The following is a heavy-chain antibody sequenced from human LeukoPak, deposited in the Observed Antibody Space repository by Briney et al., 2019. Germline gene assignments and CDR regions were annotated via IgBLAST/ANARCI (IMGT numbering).Heavy chain of an antibody. V-gene: IGHV3-30*02. CDR3: AKVQTYYYDSSGYYSRGSYYYYYMDV. J-gene: IGHJ6*03. CDR1: GFTFSSYA. Sequence: QSGGSLRLSCAASGFTFSSYAMHWVRQAPGKGLEWVAFIRYDGSNKYYADSVKGRFIISRDNSKNTLYLQMNSLRAEDTAVYYCAKVQTYYYDSSGYYSRGSYYYYYMDVWGKGTTVTISS. CDR2: IRYDGSNK. D-gene: IGHD3-22*01.